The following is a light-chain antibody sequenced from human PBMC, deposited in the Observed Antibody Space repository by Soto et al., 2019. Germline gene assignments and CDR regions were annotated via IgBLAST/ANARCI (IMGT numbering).Light chain of an antibody. CDR3: AAWDDSLSGVV. CDR2: GND. CDR1: STNIGRNP. J-gene: IGLJ2*01. V-gene: IGLV1-47*02. Sequence: QSVLTQPPSASGTPGQRGTSSCSGTSTNIGRNPVYWYQQLPGTAPKLLIYGNDQRPSGVPDRFSGSKSGASASLAISGLRSEDEADYYCAAWDDSLSGVVFGGGTKLTVL.